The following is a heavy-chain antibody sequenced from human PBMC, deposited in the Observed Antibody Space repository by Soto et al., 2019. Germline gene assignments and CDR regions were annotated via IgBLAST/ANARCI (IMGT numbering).Heavy chain of an antibody. V-gene: IGHV3-30*03. CDR1: GFTFRAYG. J-gene: IGHJ4*02. CDR2: ISSEGSNK. CDR3: AGGDDWGDY. D-gene: IGHD5-12*01. Sequence: QVQLVESGGGVVQPGRSLRLSCAASGFTFRAYGMLWVRQAPGEGLEWVALISSEGSNKYYVDSVKGRFTISRDNSKHTLYLQMNSLRAEDTAVYYCAGGDDWGDYWGQGTLVTVSS.